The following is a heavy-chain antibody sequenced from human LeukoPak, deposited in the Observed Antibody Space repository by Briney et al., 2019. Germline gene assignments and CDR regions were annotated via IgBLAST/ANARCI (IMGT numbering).Heavy chain of an antibody. V-gene: IGHV4-59*01. CDR2: IYYSGST. CDR3: ARGPLLWFGEFEGIDP. Sequence: PSETLSLTCTVSGGSISSYYWSWIRQPPGKGLEWIGYIYYSGSTNYNPSLKSRVTISVDTSKNQFSLKLSSVTAADTAVYYCARGPLLWFGEFEGIDPWGQGTLVTVSS. J-gene: IGHJ5*02. D-gene: IGHD3-10*01. CDR1: GGSISSYY.